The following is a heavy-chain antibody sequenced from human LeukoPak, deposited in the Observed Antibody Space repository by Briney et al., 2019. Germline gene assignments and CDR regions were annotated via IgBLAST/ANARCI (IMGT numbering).Heavy chain of an antibody. CDR1: GFTFRFYA. CDR3: AKAPRFGDHAAEYFYYYMDV. D-gene: IGHD3-16*01. V-gene: IGHV3-23*01. J-gene: IGHJ6*03. Sequence: GGSLRLSCAASGFTFRFYAMSWVRQAPGKGLEWVSSIPGSGGSTFYADSVRGRFTISRDNSRNTLYLQTNSLRVDDTAVFYCAKAPRFGDHAAEYFYYYMDVWGKGTTVTVSS. CDR2: IPGSGGST.